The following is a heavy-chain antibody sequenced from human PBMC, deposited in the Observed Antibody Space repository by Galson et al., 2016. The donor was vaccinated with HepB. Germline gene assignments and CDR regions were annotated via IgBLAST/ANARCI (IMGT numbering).Heavy chain of an antibody. CDR3: ARASIIPGARMIFDP. Sequence: SETLSLTCAVSGASISDSNWWTWVRQVPEKGLEWLGEIYHTGTSNNNPFLSSRFTLSGDKSRSQFSLNVTSVTAADTAVYYCARASIIPGARMIFDPWGQGTLVTVSS. D-gene: IGHD2-2*01. J-gene: IGHJ5*02. CDR2: IYHTGTS. CDR1: GASISDSNW. V-gene: IGHV4-4*02.